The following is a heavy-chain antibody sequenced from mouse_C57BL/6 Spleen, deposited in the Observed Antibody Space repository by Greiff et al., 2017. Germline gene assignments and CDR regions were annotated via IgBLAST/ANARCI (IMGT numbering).Heavy chain of an antibody. Sequence: LVESGAELVKPGASVKISCKASGYAFSSYWMNWVKQRPGKGLEWIGQIYPGDGDTNYNGKFKGKATLTADKSSSTAYMQLSSLTSEDSAVYFCARTYYSNYEYFDVWGTGTTVTVSS. V-gene: IGHV1-80*01. J-gene: IGHJ1*03. D-gene: IGHD2-5*01. CDR2: IYPGDGDT. CDR3: ARTYYSNYEYFDV. CDR1: GYAFSSYW.